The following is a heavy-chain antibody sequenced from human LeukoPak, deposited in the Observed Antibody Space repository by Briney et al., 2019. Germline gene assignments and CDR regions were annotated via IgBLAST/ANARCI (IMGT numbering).Heavy chain of an antibody. J-gene: IGHJ3*02. Sequence: GGSLRLSCAASGFTFSSYAMHWVRQAPGKGLEYVSAISSNGGSTYYANSVKGRFTISRDNSKNTLYLQMGSLRAEDMAVYYCARDQGYGVRGAFDIWGQGTMVTVSS. D-gene: IGHD4-17*01. CDR3: ARDQGYGVRGAFDI. V-gene: IGHV3-64*01. CDR1: GFTFSSYA. CDR2: ISSNGGST.